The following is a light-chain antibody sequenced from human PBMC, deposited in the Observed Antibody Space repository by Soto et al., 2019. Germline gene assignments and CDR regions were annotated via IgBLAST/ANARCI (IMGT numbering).Light chain of an antibody. CDR1: QTISSW. CDR2: KAS. V-gene: IGKV1-5*03. Sequence: DIQMPQSPYTLSGSVGDRVTLTCRASQTISSWLAWYQQKPGKAPKLLIYKASTLKSGVPSRFSGSGSGTDFTLTISCLQSEDFATYYCQQYYSYPRTFGQGTKVDI. J-gene: IGKJ1*01. CDR3: QQYYSYPRT.